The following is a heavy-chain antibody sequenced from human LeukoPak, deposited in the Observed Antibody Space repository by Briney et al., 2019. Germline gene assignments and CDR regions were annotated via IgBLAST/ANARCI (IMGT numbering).Heavy chain of an antibody. CDR2: INWNDGST. J-gene: IGHJ4*02. Sequence: PGGSLRLSCAASGFTFDDYGMSWVRQAPGKGLEWVSGINWNDGSTGYADSVKGRFTISRDNAKNSLYLQMNSLRAEDTALYYCARDRGSSGWEIIDYWGQGTLVTVSS. V-gene: IGHV3-20*04. CDR1: GFTFDDYG. D-gene: IGHD6-19*01. CDR3: ARDRGSSGWEIIDY.